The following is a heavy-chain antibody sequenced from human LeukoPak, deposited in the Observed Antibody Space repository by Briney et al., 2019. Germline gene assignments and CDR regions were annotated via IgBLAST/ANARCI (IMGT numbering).Heavy chain of an antibody. CDR3: ARGLFVYTAMITIYYYYYYMDV. J-gene: IGHJ6*03. Sequence: PSETLSLTCAVYGGSFSGYYWRWISQPPGKGLEWSGEINYSGRTNYNTSLKSRVTISVDTSKNQFSLKMSSVTAADTAVYYCARGLFVYTAMITIYYYYYYMDVWGKGTTVTVSS. V-gene: IGHV4-34*01. CDR1: GGSFSGYY. D-gene: IGHD5-18*01. CDR2: INYSGRT.